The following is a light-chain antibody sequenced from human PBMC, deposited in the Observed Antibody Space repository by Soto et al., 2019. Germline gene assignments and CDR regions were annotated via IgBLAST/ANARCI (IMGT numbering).Light chain of an antibody. V-gene: IGLV1-47*01. J-gene: IGLJ1*01. CDR1: SSNIGSDY. Sequence: QSVLTKPPSASGTPGQRVTISCSGSSSNIGSDYVYWYQQFPGTAPKLLIYRNNQRPSEVPDRFSGSKSGTSASLAISGLRSEDEADYYCAAWDDSLSGYVFGTGTKVTVL. CDR3: AAWDDSLSGYV. CDR2: RNN.